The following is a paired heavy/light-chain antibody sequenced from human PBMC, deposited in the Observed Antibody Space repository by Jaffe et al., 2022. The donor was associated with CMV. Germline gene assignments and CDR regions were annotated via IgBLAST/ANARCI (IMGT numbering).Light chain of an antibody. CDR3: CSYAGSSKV. Sequence: QSALTQPASVSGSPGQSITISCTGTSSDVGSYNLVSWYQQHPGKAPKLMIYEVSKRPSGVSNRFSGSKSGNTASLTISGLQAEDEADYYCCSYAGSSKVFGGGTKLTVL. CDR1: SSDVGSYNL. J-gene: IGLJ2*01. V-gene: IGLV2-23*02. CDR2: EVS.
Heavy chain of an antibody. Sequence: EVQLVESGGGLVQPGRSLRLSCAASGFTFDDYAMHWVRQAPGKGLEWVSGISWNSGSIGYADSVKGRFTISRDNAKNSLYLQMNSLRAEDTALYYCAKDTGIAAAAPFYYYYGMDVWGQGTTVTVSS. CDR1: GFTFDDYA. CDR3: AKDTGIAAAAPFYYYYGMDV. CDR2: ISWNSGSI. J-gene: IGHJ6*02. D-gene: IGHD6-13*01. V-gene: IGHV3-9*01.